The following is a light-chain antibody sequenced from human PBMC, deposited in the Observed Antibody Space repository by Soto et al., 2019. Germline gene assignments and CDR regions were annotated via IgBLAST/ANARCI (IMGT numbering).Light chain of an antibody. CDR1: SSDFGNYNL. Sequence: QSALTQPASVSGSPGQSIPISCTGTSSDFGNYNLVSWYQHHPGKAPKLMIHEGSKRPSGVSNRFSGSKSGNTASLTISGLQAEDEADYYCCSYAGSPWVFGGGTKLTVL. J-gene: IGLJ3*02. CDR2: EGS. CDR3: CSYAGSPWV. V-gene: IGLV2-23*01.